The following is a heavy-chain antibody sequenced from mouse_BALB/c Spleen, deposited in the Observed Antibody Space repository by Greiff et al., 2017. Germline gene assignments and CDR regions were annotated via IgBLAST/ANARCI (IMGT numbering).Heavy chain of an antibody. D-gene: IGHD1-1*01. CDR3: ARGTTVVAYWYFDV. V-gene: IGHV1-69*02. CDR2: IDPSDSYT. Sequence: QVQLQQPGAELVKPGASVKLSCKASGYTFTSYWMHWVKQRPGQGLEWIGEIDPSDSYTNYNQKFKGKATLTVDKSSSTAYMQLSSLTSEDSAVYSWARGTTVVAYWYFDVWGAGTTVTVSS. J-gene: IGHJ1*01. CDR1: GYTFTSYW.